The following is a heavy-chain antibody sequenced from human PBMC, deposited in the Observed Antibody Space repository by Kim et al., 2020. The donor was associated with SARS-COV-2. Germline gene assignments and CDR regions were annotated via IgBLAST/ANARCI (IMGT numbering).Heavy chain of an antibody. CDR1: GGSISSYY. J-gene: IGHJ5*02. D-gene: IGHD3-22*01. CDR2: IYYSGST. Sequence: SETLSLTCTVSGGSISSYYWSWIRQPPGKGLEWIGYIYYSGSTNYNPSLKSRVTISVDTSKNQFSLKLSSVTAADTAVYYCARTGSGGLGRWLLLYDWFDPWGQGTLVTVSS. CDR3: ARTGSGGLGRWLLLYDWFDP. V-gene: IGHV4-59*01.